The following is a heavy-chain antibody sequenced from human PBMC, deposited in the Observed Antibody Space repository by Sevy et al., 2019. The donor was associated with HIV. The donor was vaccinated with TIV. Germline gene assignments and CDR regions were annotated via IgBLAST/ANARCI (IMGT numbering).Heavy chain of an antibody. J-gene: IGHJ4*02. V-gene: IGHV3-23*01. D-gene: IGHD2-2*01. CDR2: FSFGCGKI. CDR1: GFTFSNYA. Sequence: GGYLRLSCAASGFTFSNYAMSWVRQAPGKGLEWVSTFSFGCGKINYADSVKGRFTSSRDNSKNTLYLQMNSLRAEDTALYYCAREGCSKPHDYWGQGTLVSVSS. CDR3: AREGCSKPHDY.